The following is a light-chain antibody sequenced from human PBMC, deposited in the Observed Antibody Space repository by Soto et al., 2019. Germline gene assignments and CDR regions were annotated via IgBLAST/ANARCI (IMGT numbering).Light chain of an antibody. V-gene: IGLV1-40*01. CDR2: GNS. Sequence: QSVLTQPPSVSGAPGQRVTISCTGSSSNIGAGYDVHWYQHLPGTAPKLLIYGNSDRPSGVPDRFSGSKSGTSASLAITGLQPDDEADYYCQSYDSSLRFVVFGGGTKLTVL. CDR3: QSYDSSLRFVV. CDR1: SSNIGAGYD. J-gene: IGLJ2*01.